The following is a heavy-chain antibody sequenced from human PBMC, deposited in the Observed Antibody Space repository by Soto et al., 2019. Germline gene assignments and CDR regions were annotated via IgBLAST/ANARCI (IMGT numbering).Heavy chain of an antibody. CDR1: GFTFTSSA. CDR3: AAILGYCSSTSCYRGGSDYYYGMDV. J-gene: IGHJ6*02. D-gene: IGHD2-2*01. CDR2: IVVGSGNT. Sequence: SVKVSCKASGFTFTSSAVQWVRQARGQRLEWIGWIVVGSGNTNYAQKFQERVTITRDMSTSTAYMELSSLRSEDTAVYYCAAILGYCSSTSCYRGGSDYYYGMDVWGQGTTVTV. V-gene: IGHV1-58*01.